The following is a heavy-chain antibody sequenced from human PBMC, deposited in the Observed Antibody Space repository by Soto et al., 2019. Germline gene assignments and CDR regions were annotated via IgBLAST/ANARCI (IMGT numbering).Heavy chain of an antibody. CDR1: GDSVSSNSAA. CDR3: AGTTSRQWYYMDV. D-gene: IGHD1-7*01. V-gene: IGHV6-1*01. Sequence: SQTLSLTCAISGDSVSSNSAAWNWIRQSPSRGLEWLGRTYYRSRWYNDYAVSVKSRITINPDTSKNQFSLHLNSVTPEDTAVYYCAGTTSRQWYYMDVWGKGTTGTVSS. CDR2: TYYRSRWYN. J-gene: IGHJ6*03.